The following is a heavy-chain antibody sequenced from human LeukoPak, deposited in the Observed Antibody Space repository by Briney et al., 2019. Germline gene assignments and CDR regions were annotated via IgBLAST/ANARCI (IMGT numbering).Heavy chain of an antibody. V-gene: IGHV3-11*01. J-gene: IGHJ4*02. Sequence: PGGSLRLSCAASGFTFSDYYMSWIRQAPGKGLEWVSYISSSGSTIYYADSVKGRFTISRDNAKNSLYLQMNSLRAEDTAVYYCARDQWACSGGSCYSGYFDYWGQGTLVTVSS. D-gene: IGHD2-15*01. CDR1: GFTFSDYY. CDR2: ISSSGSTI. CDR3: ARDQWACSGGSCYSGYFDY.